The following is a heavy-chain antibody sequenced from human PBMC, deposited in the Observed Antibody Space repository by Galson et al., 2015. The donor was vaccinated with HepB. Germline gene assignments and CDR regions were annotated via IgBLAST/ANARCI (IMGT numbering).Heavy chain of an antibody. CDR1: GFTFSSYG. V-gene: IGHV3-30*18. J-gene: IGHJ6*02. Sequence: SLRLSCAASGFTFSSYGMHWVRQAPGKGLEWVAVISYDGSNKYYADSVKGRFTISRDNSKNTLYLQMNSLRAEDTAVYYCAKKSREEYCSSTSCYGGGRGMDVWGQGTTVTVSS. CDR3: AKKSREEYCSSTSCYGGGRGMDV. CDR2: ISYDGSNK. D-gene: IGHD2-2*01.